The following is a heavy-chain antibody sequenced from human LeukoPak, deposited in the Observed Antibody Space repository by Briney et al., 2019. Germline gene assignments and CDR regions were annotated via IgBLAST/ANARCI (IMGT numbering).Heavy chain of an antibody. CDR1: GFIFSSYA. V-gene: IGHV3-30-3*01. Sequence: PGRSLRLSCAASGFIFSSYAMHWVRQAPGTGLEWVAVISYDGSNNYYADSVKGRFTISRDNSESTLYLQMNSLRAEDTAVYYCARVHRTGWVVDAFDIWGQGTMVTVSS. J-gene: IGHJ3*02. CDR3: ARVHRTGWVVDAFDI. D-gene: IGHD3/OR15-3a*01. CDR2: ISYDGSNN.